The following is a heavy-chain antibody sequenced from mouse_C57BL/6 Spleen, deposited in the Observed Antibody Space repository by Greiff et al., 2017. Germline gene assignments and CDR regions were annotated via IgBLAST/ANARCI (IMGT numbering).Heavy chain of an antibody. V-gene: IGHV1-62-2*01. CDR2: FYPGNGSI. Sequence: VNVVESGAELVKPGASVKLSCKASGYTFTEYTIHWVKQRSGQGLEWIGWFYPGNGSIKYNEKFKDKATLTADKSSSTVYMELSRLTSEDSAVYFCARHEGDYDKGLFAYWGQGTLVTVSA. D-gene: IGHD2-4*01. CDR1: GYTFTEYT. CDR3: ARHEGDYDKGLFAY. J-gene: IGHJ3*01.